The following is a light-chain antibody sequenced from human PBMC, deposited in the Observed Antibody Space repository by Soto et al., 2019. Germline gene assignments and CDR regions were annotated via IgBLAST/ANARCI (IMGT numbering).Light chain of an antibody. CDR1: QSISTY. V-gene: IGKV1-39*01. CDR2: AAS. Sequence: DIQMTQSPSSLSASVGDRVTITCRANQSISTYLNWYQQKPGKAPKLLIYAASNLQSGVSSRFSGSGSGTDFTLTISRLEPQDSAVYYCQQCGGSPLFSFGPGTRVDI. CDR3: QQCGGSPLFS. J-gene: IGKJ3*01.